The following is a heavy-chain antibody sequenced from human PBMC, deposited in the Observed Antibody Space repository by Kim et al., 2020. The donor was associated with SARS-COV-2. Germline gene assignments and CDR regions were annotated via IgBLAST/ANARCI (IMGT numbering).Heavy chain of an antibody. CDR1: GFTFSSYW. J-gene: IGHJ5*02. CDR3: ARDRAVAATVNWFDP. CDR2: IKQDGSEK. D-gene: IGHD2-15*01. Sequence: GGSLRLSCAASGFTFSSYWMSWVRQAPGKGLEWVANIKQDGSEKYYVDSVKGRFTISRDNAKNSLYLQMNSLRAEDTAVYYCARDRAVAATVNWFDPWGQGTLVTVSS. V-gene: IGHV3-7*03.